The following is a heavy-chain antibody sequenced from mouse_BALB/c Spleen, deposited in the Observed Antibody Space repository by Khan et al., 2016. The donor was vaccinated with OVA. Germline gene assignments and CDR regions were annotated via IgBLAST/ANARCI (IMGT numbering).Heavy chain of an antibody. CDR1: GYTFTDYY. V-gene: IGHV1-77*01. D-gene: IGHD1-2*01. Sequence: QVRLQQSGAELARPGASVKLSCKASGYTFTDYYINWVKQRTGQGLEWIGEISPGSGDTYYNEKFKGKATLTADKSSSPVYMQLSSLTAEASAVYCCARRNYFGYTFAYWGQGTLVTVSA. CDR3: ARRNYFGYTFAY. CDR2: ISPGSGDT. J-gene: IGHJ3*01.